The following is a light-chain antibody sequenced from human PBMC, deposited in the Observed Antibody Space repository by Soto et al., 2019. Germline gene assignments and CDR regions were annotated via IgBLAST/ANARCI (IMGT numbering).Light chain of an antibody. CDR3: QQYNSYSAT. CDR2: GAA. J-gene: IGKJ1*01. Sequence: DIQMTQSPSSLSASVGDRVAITCRASQNIRNYLNWYQQKPGKAPRVLIYGAASLQSGVPSRFSGSGSGTEFTLTISSLQPDDFATYYCQQYNSYSATFGQGTKVDIK. CDR1: QNIRNY. V-gene: IGKV1-17*01.